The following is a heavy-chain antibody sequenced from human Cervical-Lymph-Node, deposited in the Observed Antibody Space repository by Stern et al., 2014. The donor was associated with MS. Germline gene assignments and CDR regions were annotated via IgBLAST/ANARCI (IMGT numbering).Heavy chain of an antibody. CDR2: ITYDGSNK. CDR3: ARDRGYSSSWKYYFDY. V-gene: IGHV3-30*09. J-gene: IGHJ4*02. CDR1: GFTFSSYA. D-gene: IGHD6-13*01. Sequence: VQLVESGGGVVQPGRSLRLSCAASGFTFSSYAMHWVRQAPGKGLEWVAGITYDGSNKYYADSVKGRFAISRDNSKNTLYLQMNSLRAEDTAVYYCARDRGYSSSWKYYFDYWGQGTLVTVSS.